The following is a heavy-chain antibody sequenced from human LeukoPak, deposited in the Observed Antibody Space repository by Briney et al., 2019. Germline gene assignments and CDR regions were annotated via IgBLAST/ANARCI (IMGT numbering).Heavy chain of an antibody. CDR2: SRNKASSYTT. J-gene: IGHJ4*02. D-gene: IGHD2-15*01. CDR3: AKDEIVVVVAATPDEEKNFDY. Sequence: GGSLRLSCAASGFKFSDHYIDWVRQAPGKGLEWVGRSRNKASSYTTEYAASVEGRFTISRDVSESSLYLQMNSLRAEDTAVYYCAKDEIVVVVAATPDEEKNFDYWGQGTLVTVSS. V-gene: IGHV3-72*01. CDR1: GFKFSDHY.